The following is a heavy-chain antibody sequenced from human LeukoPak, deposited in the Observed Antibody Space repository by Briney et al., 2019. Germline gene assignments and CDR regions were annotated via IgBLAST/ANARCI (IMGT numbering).Heavy chain of an antibody. CDR1: GGSFSGYY. V-gene: IGHV4-34*01. J-gene: IGHJ4*02. Sequence: PLETLSLTCAVYGGSFSGYYWSWIRQPPGKGLEWIGEINHSGSTNYNPSLKSRVTISVDTSKNQFSLKLSSVTAADTAVYYCARGNRYSGYVGDYWGQGTLVTVSS. D-gene: IGHD5-12*01. CDR2: INHSGST. CDR3: ARGNRYSGYVGDY.